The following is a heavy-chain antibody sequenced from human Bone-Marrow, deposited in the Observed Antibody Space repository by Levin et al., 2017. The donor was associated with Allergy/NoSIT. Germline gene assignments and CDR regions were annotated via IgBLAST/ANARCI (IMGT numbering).Heavy chain of an antibody. Sequence: LSLTCAVSGGSLSSSHWWSWVRQPPGKGLEWIGEVYHTGSANYNLSLKSRVTISVDKSKNQFSLKVSSVTAADTAVYYCTKETRTGAGFDTWGQGTLVTVSS. V-gene: IGHV4-4*02. CDR3: TKETRTGAGFDT. CDR2: VYHTGSA. D-gene: IGHD1-1*01. J-gene: IGHJ5*02. CDR1: GGSLSSSHW.